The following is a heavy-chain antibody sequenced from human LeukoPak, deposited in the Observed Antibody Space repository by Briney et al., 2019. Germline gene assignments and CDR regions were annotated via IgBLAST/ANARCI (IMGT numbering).Heavy chain of an antibody. CDR1: GYTFTGYY. J-gene: IGHJ4*02. V-gene: IGHV1-2*02. CDR3: ARSPSSVYPITIDY. CDR2: INPNSGGT. D-gene: IGHD3-22*01. Sequence: GASVKVSCKSPGYTFTGYYIQWVRHAPGQGLEWMGWINPNSGGTNYAQKFQGRVTMTRDTSISTAYMELSRLRSDDTAVYYCARSPSSVYPITIDYWGQGTLVTVSS.